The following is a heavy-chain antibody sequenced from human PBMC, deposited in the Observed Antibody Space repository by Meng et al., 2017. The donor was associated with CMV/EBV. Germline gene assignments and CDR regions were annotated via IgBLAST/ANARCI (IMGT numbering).Heavy chain of an antibody. CDR3: ARWGYCSSTSCTRGYFDY. D-gene: IGHD2-2*01. J-gene: IGHJ4*02. CDR2: IIPIFGTA. V-gene: IGHV1-69*05. Sequence: SVKVSCKASGGTFSSYAISWVRQAPGQGLEWMGGIIPIFGTANYAQKFQGRVTITTDESTGTAYMELSSLRSEDTAVYYCARWGYCSSTSCTRGYFDYWGRGTLVTVSS. CDR1: GGTFSSYA.